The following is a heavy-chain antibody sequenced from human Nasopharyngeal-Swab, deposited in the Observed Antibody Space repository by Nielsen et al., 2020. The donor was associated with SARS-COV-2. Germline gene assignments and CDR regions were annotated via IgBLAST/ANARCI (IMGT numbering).Heavy chain of an antibody. J-gene: IGHJ3*02. V-gene: IGHV3-21*01. CDR2: ISSSGTDI. D-gene: IGHD3-10*01. CDR1: GFTFTSYP. CDR3: TRDGSWATGGAFDT. Sequence: GGSLRLSCAASGFTFTSYPMNWVRQAPGKGLEWVSSISSSGTDISYTDSVKGRFTISRDSAKKSLYLQMNSLGAEDTAVYYCTRDGSWATGGAFDTWGQGTMVTVSS.